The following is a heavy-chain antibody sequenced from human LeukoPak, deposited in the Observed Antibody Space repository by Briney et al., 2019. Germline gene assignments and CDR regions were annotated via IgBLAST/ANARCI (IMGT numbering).Heavy chain of an antibody. CDR3: ARLSAMVRGPEDIFYFEY. CDR2: IRQDGSEK. V-gene: IGHV3-7*01. Sequence: SGGSLRLSCETSGFSFSTYWMSWVCQAPGKGLEWVANIRQDGSEKYYVDSVKGRFTISRDIAKQSVFLQMNSLRAEDTAVYYCARLSAMVRGPEDIFYFEYWGLGTLVTVS. J-gene: IGHJ4*02. D-gene: IGHD3-10*01. CDR1: GFSFSTYW.